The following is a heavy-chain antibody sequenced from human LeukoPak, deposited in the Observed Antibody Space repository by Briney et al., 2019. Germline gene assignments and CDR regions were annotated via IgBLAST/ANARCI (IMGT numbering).Heavy chain of an antibody. J-gene: IGHJ3*02. V-gene: IGHV3-7*01. D-gene: IGHD3-22*01. CDR2: IRGDGSVN. Sequence: GGSLRLSCAASGFTFDDYAMHWVRQAPGKGLEWVANIRGDGSVNYLLDSVKGRFTISRDNVKNSLSLEMNNLRAEDTAVYYCSRDANYYDSSRHYFDAFDIWGQGTMVTVSS. CDR3: SRDANYYDSSRHYFDAFDI. CDR1: GFTFDDYA.